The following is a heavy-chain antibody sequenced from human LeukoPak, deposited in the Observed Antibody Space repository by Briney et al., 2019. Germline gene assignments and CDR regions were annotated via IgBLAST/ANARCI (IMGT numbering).Heavy chain of an antibody. J-gene: IGHJ3*01. CDR2: INPSGGSR. D-gene: IGHD6-19*01. CDR1: GYTFTSYY. V-gene: IGHV1-46*01. CDR3: AKAHAGGWYPDAFDV. Sequence: ASVKVSCKASGYTFTSYYMHWVRQAPGQGPEWMGTINPSGGSRSYAQKFQGRVTMTRDTSTSTVYMELNSLRAEDTAVYYCAKAHAGGWYPDAFDVWGQGTMVTVSS.